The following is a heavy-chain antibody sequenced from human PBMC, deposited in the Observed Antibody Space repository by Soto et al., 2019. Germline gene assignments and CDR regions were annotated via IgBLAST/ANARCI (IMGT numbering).Heavy chain of an antibody. CDR1: GDSLNNYY. J-gene: IGHJ4*02. D-gene: IGHD5-18*01. Sequence: SETLSLTCTVSGDSLNNYYRSWIRQPPGKGLEWIGYMYYTGNTNYNPSLKSRVTISVDTSKNQFSLKVTSVTAEDTAVYYCAGGVGNTYVYSLGYWGQGTLVTVSS. V-gene: IGHV4-59*12. CDR2: MYYTGNT. CDR3: AGGVGNTYVYSLGY.